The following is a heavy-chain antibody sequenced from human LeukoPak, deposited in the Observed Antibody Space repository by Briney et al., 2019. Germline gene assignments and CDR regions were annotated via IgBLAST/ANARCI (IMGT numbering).Heavy chain of an antibody. Sequence: SETLSLTCTVSGGSISSSSYYWGWIRQPPGKGLEWIGSIYYSGSTYYNPSLKSRVTISVDTSKNQFSLKLSSVTAADTAVYYCARQLDDYYDSSGTFDPWGQGTLVTASS. CDR1: GGSISSSSYY. J-gene: IGHJ5*02. CDR3: ARQLDDYYDSSGTFDP. D-gene: IGHD3-22*01. V-gene: IGHV4-39*01. CDR2: IYYSGST.